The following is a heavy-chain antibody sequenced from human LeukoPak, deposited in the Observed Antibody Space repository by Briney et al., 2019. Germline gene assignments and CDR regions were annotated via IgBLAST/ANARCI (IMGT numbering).Heavy chain of an antibody. J-gene: IGHJ4*02. D-gene: IGHD5-18*01. CDR1: GDSIRSYY. Sequence: PSETLSLTCIVSGDSIRSYYWSWIRQPPGKGLEWIGHIYYSGSTNYNPSLKSRVTISVDTSKNQFSLKLNSVTAADTAVYYCARNSRGYSYAPLEYWGQGTLVTVSS. V-gene: IGHV4-59*08. CDR3: ARNSRGYSYAPLEY. CDR2: IYYSGST.